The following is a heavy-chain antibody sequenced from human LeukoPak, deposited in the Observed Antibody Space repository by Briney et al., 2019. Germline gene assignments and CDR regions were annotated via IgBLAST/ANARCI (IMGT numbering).Heavy chain of an antibody. V-gene: IGHV4-34*01. J-gene: IGHJ4*02. CDR1: GESFSGTY. CDR3: AKANGAIFGVAGYFDY. CDR2: INHSGST. D-gene: IGHD3-3*02. Sequence: SETLSLTCAVYGESFSGTYWTWIRQSPGKGLEWIGEINHSGSTNYNPSLKSRVTISIDTSKNQFSLKLSSVTAADTAVYYCAKANGAIFGVAGYFDYWGQGTLVTVSS.